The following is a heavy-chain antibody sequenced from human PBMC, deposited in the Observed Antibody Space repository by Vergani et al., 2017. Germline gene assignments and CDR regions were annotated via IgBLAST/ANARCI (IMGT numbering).Heavy chain of an antibody. CDR1: GFTFDDYA. D-gene: IGHD6-13*01. J-gene: IGHJ4*02. V-gene: IGHV3-9*01. CDR2: ISWNSGSI. CDR3: AKDIYPNIAAAGTAPDY. Sequence: EVQLVESGGGLVQPGRSLRLSCAASGFTFDDYAMHWVRQAPGKGMEWVSGISWNSGSIGYADSVKGRFTISRDNAKNSLYLQMNSLRAEDTALYYCAKDIYPNIAAAGTAPDYWGQGTLVTVSS.